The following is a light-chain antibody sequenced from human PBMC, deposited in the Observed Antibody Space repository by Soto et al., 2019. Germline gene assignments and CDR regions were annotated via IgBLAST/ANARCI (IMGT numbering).Light chain of an antibody. J-gene: IGKJ2*01. CDR3: MQGQQSPQWYN. CDR2: SGS. CDR1: QSLLHSNGYIY. Sequence: DIVMTQSPLSLPVTPGEPASISCRSSQSLLHSNGYIYWDWYQQKPGQSPQLLIYSGSNRASGVTDRFSGSGAGTYFTMKISRVEAEDVGVCYCMQGQQSPQWYNFGQGTKLEIK. V-gene: IGKV2-28*01.